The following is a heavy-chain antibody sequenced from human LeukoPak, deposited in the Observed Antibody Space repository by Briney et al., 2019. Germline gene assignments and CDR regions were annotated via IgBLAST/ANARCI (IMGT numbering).Heavy chain of an antibody. Sequence: GGSLRLSCAASGFTFSSYSMNWVRQAPGKGLEWVSSISSSSSYIYYADSVKGRFTISRDNAKNSLYLQTNSLRAEDTAVYYCARDLELGPEWLFHDFDYWGQGTLVTVSS. V-gene: IGHV3-21*01. CDR3: ARDLELGPEWLFHDFDY. J-gene: IGHJ4*02. CDR2: ISSSSSYI. D-gene: IGHD3-3*01. CDR1: GFTFSSYS.